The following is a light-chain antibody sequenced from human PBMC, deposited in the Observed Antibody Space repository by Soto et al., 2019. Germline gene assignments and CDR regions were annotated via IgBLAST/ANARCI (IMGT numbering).Light chain of an antibody. CDR2: AAS. CDR1: QSISSY. Sequence: DIRMTQSPSSLSASVGDRVTITCRASQSISSYLNWYQQKPGKAPKLLIYAASSLQSGVPSRLSGSGSGTDFTLTISSLQPEDFATYYCQQSYSTPWTFGQGTPVEIK. V-gene: IGKV1-39*01. J-gene: IGKJ1*01. CDR3: QQSYSTPWT.